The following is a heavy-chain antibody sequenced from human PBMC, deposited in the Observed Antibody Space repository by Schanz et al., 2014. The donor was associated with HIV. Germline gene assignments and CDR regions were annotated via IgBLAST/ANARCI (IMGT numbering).Heavy chain of an antibody. CDR2: ISYDGSNK. V-gene: IGHV3-30-3*01. Sequence: QVQLVESGGGVVQPGRSLRLSCVASGFTFNSYAMHWVRQAPGKGLEWVTVISYDGSNKNYADSVKGRFTISRDNSKNTLYLQMNSLRAEDTAVYYCARDVSHDSSGHYSDYYYGMDVWGQGTTVTVSS. J-gene: IGHJ6*02. D-gene: IGHD3-22*01. CDR3: ARDVSHDSSGHYSDYYYGMDV. CDR1: GFTFNSYA.